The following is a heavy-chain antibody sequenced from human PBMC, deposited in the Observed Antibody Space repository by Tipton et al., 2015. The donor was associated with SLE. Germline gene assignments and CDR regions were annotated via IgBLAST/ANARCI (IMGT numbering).Heavy chain of an antibody. Sequence: TLSLTCTVSGGSICSYYWSWIRQPPGKGLEWIGYIYYSGSTNYNPSLKSRVTISVDTSKNQFSLKLSSVTAADTAVYYCARGSGYGYGDDAFDIWGQGTMVTVSS. CDR1: GGSICSYY. CDR2: IYYSGST. V-gene: IGHV4-59*01. D-gene: IGHD5-18*01. CDR3: ARGSGYGYGDDAFDI. J-gene: IGHJ3*02.